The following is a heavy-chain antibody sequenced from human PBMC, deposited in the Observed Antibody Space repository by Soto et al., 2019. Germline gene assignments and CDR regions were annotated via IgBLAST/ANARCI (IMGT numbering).Heavy chain of an antibody. J-gene: IGHJ6*03. CDR3: ARDEYCSSTSCRWANYYYMDV. Sequence: EVQLVESGGGLVQPGGSLRLSCAASGFTFSSYWMHWVRQAPGKGLVWVSRINSDGSSTSYADSVKGRFTISRDNAKNTLYLQMNSLGAGDTAVYYCARDEYCSSTSCRWANYYYMDVWGKGTTVTVSS. D-gene: IGHD2-2*01. V-gene: IGHV3-74*01. CDR1: GFTFSSYW. CDR2: INSDGSST.